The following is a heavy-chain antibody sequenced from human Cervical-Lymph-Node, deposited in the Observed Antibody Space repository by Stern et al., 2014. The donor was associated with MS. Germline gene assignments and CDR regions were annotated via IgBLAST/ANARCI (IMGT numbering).Heavy chain of an antibody. CDR2: IIPIRGIA. Sequence: QVQLVQSGAEVKKPGSSVKVSCKASGGTFSSYAISWVRQAPGQGLEWMGRIIPIRGIANCAQKFQGRVTITADKSTSTAYMELSSLRSEDTAVYYCARDFSPDSSSWYRAQVNWFDPWGQGTLVTVSS. V-gene: IGHV1-69*04. J-gene: IGHJ5*02. D-gene: IGHD6-13*01. CDR3: ARDFSPDSSSWYRAQVNWFDP. CDR1: GGTFSSYA.